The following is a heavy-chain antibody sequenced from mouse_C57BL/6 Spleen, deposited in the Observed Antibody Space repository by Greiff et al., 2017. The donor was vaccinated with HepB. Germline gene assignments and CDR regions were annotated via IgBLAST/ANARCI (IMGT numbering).Heavy chain of an antibody. D-gene: IGHD3-2*02. CDR2: IYPGDGDT. CDR3: ARASSGYVRNY. V-gene: IGHV1-80*01. Sequence: VQLQQSGAELVKPGASVKISCKASGYAFSSYWMNWVKQRPGKGLEWIGQIYPGDGDTNYNGKFKGKATLTADKSSSTAYMQLSSLTSEDSAVYFCARASSGYVRNYWGQGTTLTVSS. CDR1: GYAFSSYW. J-gene: IGHJ2*01.